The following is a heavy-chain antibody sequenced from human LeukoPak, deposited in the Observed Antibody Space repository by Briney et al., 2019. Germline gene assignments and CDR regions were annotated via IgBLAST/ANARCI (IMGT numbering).Heavy chain of an antibody. V-gene: IGHV1-46*01. D-gene: IGHD5-24*01. J-gene: IGHJ5*02. CDR3: ARDLDGTGKYNWFDP. Sequence: ASVKVSCKASGYTFTSYYMHWVRQAPGQGLEWMGIINPSGGSTSYAQKLQGRVTMTRDTSTSTVYMELSSLRSEDTAVYYCARDLDGTGKYNWFDPWGQGTLVTVSS. CDR1: GYTFTSYY. CDR2: INPSGGST.